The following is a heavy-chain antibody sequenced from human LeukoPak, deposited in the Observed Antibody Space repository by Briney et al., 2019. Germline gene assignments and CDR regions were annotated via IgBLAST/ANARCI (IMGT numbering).Heavy chain of an antibody. V-gene: IGHV4-39*01. CDR2: IYYSGNT. J-gene: IGHJ4*02. CDR1: GGSISSRTYY. CDR3: ARRYGGDSVPFDY. D-gene: IGHD4-23*01. Sequence: PSETLSLICTVSGGSISSRTYYWGWIRQPPGKGLEWIGAIYYSGNTYYNSSLKSRVTISIDTPKNQFSLKLNSVTAADTAVYYCARRYGGDSVPFDYWGQGTLVTVSS.